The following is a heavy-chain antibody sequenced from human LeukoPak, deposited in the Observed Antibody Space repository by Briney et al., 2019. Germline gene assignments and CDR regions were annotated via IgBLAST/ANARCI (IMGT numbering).Heavy chain of an antibody. CDR1: GFTFSSYS. CDR3: ARDQEWLRFNDY. D-gene: IGHD5-12*01. J-gene: IGHJ4*02. CDR2: ISSSSSYI. Sequence: GGSLRLSCAASGFTFSSYSMNWVRQAPGKGLEWVSSISSSSSYIYYADSVKGRFTISRDNAKNSLYLQMNSLRAEDTAVYYCARDQEWLRFNDYRGQGTLVTVSS. V-gene: IGHV3-21*01.